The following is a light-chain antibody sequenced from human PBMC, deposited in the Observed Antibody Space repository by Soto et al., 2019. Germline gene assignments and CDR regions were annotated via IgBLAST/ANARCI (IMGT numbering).Light chain of an antibody. CDR3: QQYNSWPLT. V-gene: IGKV3-15*01. CDR1: QSVASN. CDR2: GAS. Sequence: ETVMSQSPVTLSMSLGERVILSCRASQSVASNLAWYQQKPGQAPRLLMYGASARATGITDRFSGSGSGTDFTLTISRLQSEDFAVYHCQQYNSWPLTFGQGTKVEI. J-gene: IGKJ1*01.